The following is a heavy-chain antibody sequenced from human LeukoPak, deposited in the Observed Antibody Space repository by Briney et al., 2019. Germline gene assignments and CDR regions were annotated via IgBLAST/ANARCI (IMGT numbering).Heavy chain of an antibody. CDR3: ARVGGYYYDSSGYYFDY. CDR1: GFKFSSYS. V-gene: IGHV3-21*01. Sequence: PGGSLRLSCAASGFKFSSYSMKWVRQAPGKGLEWVSSISSSSSYIYYADSVKGRFTISRDNAKNSLYLQMNSLRAEDTAVYYCARVGGYYYDSSGYYFDYWGQGTLVTVSS. D-gene: IGHD3-22*01. J-gene: IGHJ4*02. CDR2: ISSSSSYI.